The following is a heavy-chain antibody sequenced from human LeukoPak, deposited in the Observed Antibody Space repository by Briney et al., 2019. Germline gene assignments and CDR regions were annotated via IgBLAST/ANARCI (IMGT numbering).Heavy chain of an antibody. D-gene: IGHD2-15*01. J-gene: IGHJ4*02. CDR3: TRDWRYCSGGSCSYYFDY. Sequence: SETLSLTCTVSGVSISSYYWSWIRQPAGKGLEWIGRIYTSGSTNYNPSLNSRVTISVDKSKNHLSLNLSSVTVADTAVYYCTRDWRYCSGGSCSYYFDYWGQGAPVTVSS. V-gene: IGHV4-4*07. CDR1: GVSISSYY. CDR2: IYTSGST.